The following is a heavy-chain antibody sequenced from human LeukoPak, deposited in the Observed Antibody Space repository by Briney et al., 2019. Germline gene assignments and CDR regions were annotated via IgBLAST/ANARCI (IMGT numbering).Heavy chain of an antibody. CDR2: INHSGST. CDR3: ARGRKVTMVRGVRRWFDP. Sequence: SETLSLTCAVYGGSFSGYYWSWIRQPPGKGLEWIGEINHSGSTNYNPSFKSRGTISLDTSKNQFSLKLSSVPAADTAVYYCARGRKVTMVRGVRRWFDPWGQGTLVTVSS. CDR1: GGSFSGYY. V-gene: IGHV4-34*01. D-gene: IGHD3-10*01. J-gene: IGHJ5*02.